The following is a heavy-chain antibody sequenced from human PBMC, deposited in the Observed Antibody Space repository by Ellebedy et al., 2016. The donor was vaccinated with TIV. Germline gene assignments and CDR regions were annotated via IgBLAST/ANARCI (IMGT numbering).Heavy chain of an antibody. CDR2: ISAYNGNT. CDR1: GYTFTSYG. CDR3: ARPRYTGSGTYYYDY. J-gene: IGHJ4*02. D-gene: IGHD3-10*01. V-gene: IGHV1-18*04. Sequence: ASVKVSCKASGYTFTSYGISWVRRAPGQGLEWMGWISAYNGNTNYAQKLQGRVTMTTDTSTSTAYMELRSLRSDDTAVYYCARPRYTGSGTYYYDYWGQGTLVTVSS.